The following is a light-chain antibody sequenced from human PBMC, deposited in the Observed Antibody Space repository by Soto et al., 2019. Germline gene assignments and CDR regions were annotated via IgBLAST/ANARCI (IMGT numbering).Light chain of an antibody. J-gene: IGLJ2*01. CDR1: SSDVGGYNY. CDR3: SSYTGSSTYVV. CDR2: DVS. Sequence: QSALTQPASVSGSPGQSITISCTGTSSDVGGYNYVSWYQLHPGKAPKLMIYDVSNRPSGVSNRFSGPKSGYTASLTISGLQAEYEGDYYCSSYTGSSTYVVFGGGTKLTVL. V-gene: IGLV2-14*01.